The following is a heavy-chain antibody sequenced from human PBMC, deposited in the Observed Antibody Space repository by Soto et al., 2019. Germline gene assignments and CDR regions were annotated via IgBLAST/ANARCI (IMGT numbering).Heavy chain of an antibody. D-gene: IGHD4-17*01. J-gene: IGHJ2*01. CDR3: ARGPPPTPRATTVSWYFDL. V-gene: IGHV3-13*05. Sequence: PGGSLRLSCAASGFTFSSYDMHWVRQATGKGLEWVSAIGTAGDPYYPGSVKGRFTISRENAKNSLYLQMNSLRAGDTAVYYCARGPPPTPRATTVSWYFDLWGRGTLVTVSS. CDR1: GFTFSSYD. CDR2: IGTAGDP.